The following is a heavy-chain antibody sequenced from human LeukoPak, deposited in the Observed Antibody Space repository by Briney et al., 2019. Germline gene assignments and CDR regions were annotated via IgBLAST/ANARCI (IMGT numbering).Heavy chain of an antibody. V-gene: IGHV4-34*01. D-gene: IGHD3-16*02. Sequence: SETLSLTCAVYGGSFSGYYWSWIRQPPGKGLEWIGEINHSGSTNYNPSLKSRVTISVDTSKNQFSLKLSSVTAADTAVYYCARLGYDYVWGSYRPQFDYWGQGTLVTVSS. CDR1: GGSFSGYY. J-gene: IGHJ4*02. CDR2: INHSGST. CDR3: ARLGYDYVWGSYRPQFDY.